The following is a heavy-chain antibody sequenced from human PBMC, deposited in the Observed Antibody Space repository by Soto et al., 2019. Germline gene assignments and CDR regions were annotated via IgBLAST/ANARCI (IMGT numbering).Heavy chain of an antibody. V-gene: IGHV1-2*04. CDR2: INPNSGGT. D-gene: IGHD5-12*01. CDR1: GYTFTGYY. CDR3: ARNQEATIGDYYYYGMDV. Sequence: QVQLVQSGAEVKKPGASVKVSCKASGYTFTGYYMHWVRQAPGQGLEWMGWINPNSGGTNYAQKFQGWVTMTSDTSISTAYMELSRLRSDDTAVYYCARNQEATIGDYYYYGMDVWGQGTTVTVSS. J-gene: IGHJ6*02.